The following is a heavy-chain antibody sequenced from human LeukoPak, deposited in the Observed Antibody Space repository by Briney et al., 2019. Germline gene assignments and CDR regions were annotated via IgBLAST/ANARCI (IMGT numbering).Heavy chain of an antibody. CDR2: ISSSSSTI. Sequence: GGSLRLSCAASGFPFSSYIMNWVRQAPGKVLDWVSYISSSSSTIYYADSVKGRFTISRDNAKNSLYLQMNSLRAEDTAVYYCARLRYDFVWGSYDYWGQGTLVTVSS. CDR1: GFPFSSYI. D-gene: IGHD3-16*01. CDR3: ARLRYDFVWGSYDY. J-gene: IGHJ4*02. V-gene: IGHV3-48*01.